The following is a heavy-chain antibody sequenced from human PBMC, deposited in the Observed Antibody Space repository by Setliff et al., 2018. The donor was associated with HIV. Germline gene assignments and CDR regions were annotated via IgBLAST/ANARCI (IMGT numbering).Heavy chain of an antibody. J-gene: IGHJ4*02. CDR1: GFTFSSYG. CDR3: AKDSYYYDSSGYFNYFDY. CDR2: IRYDGSNK. V-gene: IGHV3-30*02. D-gene: IGHD3-22*01. Sequence: LRLSCAASGFTFSSYGMHWVRQAPGKGLEWVAFIRYDGSNKYYADSVKGRFTISRDNSKNTLYLQMNSLRAEDTAVYYCAKDSYYYDSSGYFNYFDYWGQGTLVTVSS.